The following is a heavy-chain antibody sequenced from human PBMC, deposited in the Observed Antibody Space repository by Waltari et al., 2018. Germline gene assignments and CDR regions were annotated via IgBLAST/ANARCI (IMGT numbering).Heavy chain of an antibody. CDR3: ARAPGDYDSSGYYYDYFDY. CDR1: GYSISSGYY. Sequence: QVQLQESGPGLVKPSETLSLTCAVSGYSISSGYYWGWIRQPPGKGLEWIGSIYHSGSTYYNPSLKSRVTISVDTSKNQFSLKLSSVTAADTAVYYCARAPGDYDSSGYYYDYFDYWGQGTLVTVSS. CDR2: IYHSGST. J-gene: IGHJ4*02. D-gene: IGHD3-22*01. V-gene: IGHV4-38-2*01.